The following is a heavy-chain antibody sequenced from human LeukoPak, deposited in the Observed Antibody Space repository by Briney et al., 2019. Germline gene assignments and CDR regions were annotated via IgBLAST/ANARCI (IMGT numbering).Heavy chain of an antibody. V-gene: IGHV3-48*03. CDR1: GFTFSAYE. Sequence: GGSLRLSCATSGFTFSAYEMNWVRQAPGKGLEWISYISDSGVPIHYADSVRGRFSISRDNAKDALLLQMNTLRAEDTAVYYCVRGRHSANNYGGDYWGQGTLVTVSS. CDR3: VRGRHSANNYGGDY. D-gene: IGHD5-12*01. CDR2: ISDSGVPI. J-gene: IGHJ4*02.